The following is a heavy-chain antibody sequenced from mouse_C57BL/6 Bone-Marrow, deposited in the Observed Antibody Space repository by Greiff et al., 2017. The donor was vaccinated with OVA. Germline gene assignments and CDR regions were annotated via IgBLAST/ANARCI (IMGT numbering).Heavy chain of an antibody. CDR3: ARDAPDSSGYVMDY. V-gene: IGHV7-1*01. J-gene: IGHJ4*01. CDR1: GFTFSDFY. Sequence: EVQLVESGGGLVQSGRSLRLSCATSGFTFSDFYMEWVRQAPGKGLEWIAASRNKANDYTTEYSASVKGRFIVSRDTSQSILYLQMNALRAEDTAIYYCARDAPDSSGYVMDYWGQGTSVTVSS. D-gene: IGHD3-2*02. CDR2: SRNKANDYTT.